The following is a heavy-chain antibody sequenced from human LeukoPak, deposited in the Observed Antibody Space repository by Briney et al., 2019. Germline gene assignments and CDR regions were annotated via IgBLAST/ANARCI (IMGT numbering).Heavy chain of an antibody. V-gene: IGHV1-69*05. CDR1: GGTFSSYA. CDR2: IIPIFGTA. D-gene: IGHD3-10*01. CDR3: ARALTMVRGVTLGAFDI. Sequence: GSSVKVSCKASGGTFSSYAISWMRQAPGQGLEWMGRIIPIFGTANYAQKFQGRVTMTTDESTSTAYMELSRLRSEDTAVYYCARALTMVRGVTLGAFDIWGQGTMVTVSS. J-gene: IGHJ3*02.